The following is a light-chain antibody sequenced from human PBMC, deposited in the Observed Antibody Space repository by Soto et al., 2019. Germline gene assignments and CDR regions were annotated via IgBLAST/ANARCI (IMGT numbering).Light chain of an antibody. V-gene: IGLV1-40*01. CDR3: QSYDSSPSGYV. CDR2: IHR. J-gene: IGLJ1*01. CDR1: SFNIAAGYA. Sequence: HSLLTQPPSVCGAPAQRVTISCTRSSFNIAAGYAVHLSQMPPGPAPKLLIYIHRNRPSGVPDRFSGSKSGPSASLAITGLQAEDEDDYYCQSYDSSPSGYVFGTGTKVTVL.